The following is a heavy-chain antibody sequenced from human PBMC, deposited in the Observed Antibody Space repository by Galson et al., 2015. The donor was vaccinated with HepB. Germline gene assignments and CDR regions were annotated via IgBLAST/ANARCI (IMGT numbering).Heavy chain of an antibody. J-gene: IGHJ4*02. CDR3: ARGVSYSSSWYPTHFDY. Sequence: SVKVSCKASGGTFSSYAISWVRQAPGQGLEWMGGIIPIFGTANYAQKFQGRVTITADESTSTAYMELSSLRSEDTAVYYCARGVSYSSSWYPTHFDYWGQGTLVTVSS. D-gene: IGHD6-13*01. CDR2: IIPIFGTA. CDR1: GGTFSSYA. V-gene: IGHV1-69*13.